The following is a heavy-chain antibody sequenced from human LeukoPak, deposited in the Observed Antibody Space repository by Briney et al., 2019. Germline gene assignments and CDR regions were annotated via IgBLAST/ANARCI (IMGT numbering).Heavy chain of an antibody. V-gene: IGHV3-7*01. D-gene: IGHD6-13*01. CDR2: IKQDGSEK. Sequence: GGSLRLSCAASGFTFSSYWMSWVRQAPGKGLERVANIKQDGSEKYYVDSVKGRFTISRDNAKNSLYLQMNSLRAEDTAVYYCARDVGSSWYDYWGQGTLVTVSS. CDR1: GFTFSSYW. J-gene: IGHJ4*02. CDR3: ARDVGSSWYDY.